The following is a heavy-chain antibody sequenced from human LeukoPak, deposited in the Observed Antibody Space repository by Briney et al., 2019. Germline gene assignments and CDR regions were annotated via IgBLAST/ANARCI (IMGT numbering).Heavy chain of an antibody. D-gene: IGHD1-1*01. CDR1: GFSLSGYW. Sequence: GGSLRLSCAASGFSLSGYWMHWVRQVPGKGLQWVARISSDGSVTNYADSAKGRFSISRDNAKNTLYLRMTGLTTDDTAVYYCAGTTTTCCNYWGQGTLVTVSS. CDR2: ISSDGSVT. V-gene: IGHV3-74*01. J-gene: IGHJ4*02. CDR3: AGTTTTCCNY.